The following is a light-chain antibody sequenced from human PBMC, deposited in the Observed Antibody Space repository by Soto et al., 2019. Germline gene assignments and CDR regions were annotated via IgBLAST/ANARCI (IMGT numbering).Light chain of an antibody. CDR2: DAS. Sequence: EIVLTQSPATLSLSPGERATLSCRASQSVRSFLAWYQQKPGQAPRLLIYDASNRATGVPGRFSGSGSGTDFTLTISSLEPEDFEVYYCQQRSSWPPALSFGGGTKV. CDR3: QQRSSWPPALS. CDR1: QSVRSF. V-gene: IGKV3-11*01. J-gene: IGKJ4*01.